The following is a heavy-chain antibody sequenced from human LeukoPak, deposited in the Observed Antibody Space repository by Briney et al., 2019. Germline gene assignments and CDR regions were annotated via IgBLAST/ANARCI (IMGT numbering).Heavy chain of an antibody. Sequence: SETLSLTCTVSGGSISSYYWSWIRQHPGKGLEWIGYIYYSGSTYYNPSLKSRVTISVDTSKNQFSLELSSVTAADTAVYYCARGSIVGATTPWGQGTLVTVSS. CDR1: GGSISSYY. CDR2: IYYSGST. V-gene: IGHV4-59*06. J-gene: IGHJ5*02. D-gene: IGHD1-26*01. CDR3: ARGSIVGATTP.